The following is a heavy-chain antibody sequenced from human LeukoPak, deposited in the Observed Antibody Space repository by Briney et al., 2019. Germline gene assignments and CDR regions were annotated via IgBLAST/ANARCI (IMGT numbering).Heavy chain of an antibody. V-gene: IGHV1-46*01. D-gene: IGHD6-13*01. J-gene: IGHJ5*02. CDR3: ARDSVAAAAYNWFDP. Sequence: ASVKVSCKASGYTFTSYYMHWVRQAPGQGLEWMGIINPSGGSTTYAQKFQGRVTMTRDTSTSTVYMGLSSLRSEDTAVYYCARDSVAAAAYNWFDPWGQGTLVTVSS. CDR1: GYTFTSYY. CDR2: INPSGGST.